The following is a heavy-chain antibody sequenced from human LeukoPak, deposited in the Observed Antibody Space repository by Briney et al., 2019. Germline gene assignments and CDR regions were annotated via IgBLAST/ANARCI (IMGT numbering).Heavy chain of an antibody. CDR3: ARDSGPTENYDYVWGSYRSVAGIDY. J-gene: IGHJ4*02. CDR2: INHSGST. V-gene: IGHV4-34*01. D-gene: IGHD3-16*02. CDR1: GGSFSGYY. Sequence: SETLSLTCAVYGGSFSGYYWSWIRQPPGKGLEWIGEINHSGSTNYNPSLKSRVTISVDTSKNQFSLKLSSVTAADTAVYYCARDSGPTENYDYVWGSYRSVAGIDYWGQGTLVTVSS.